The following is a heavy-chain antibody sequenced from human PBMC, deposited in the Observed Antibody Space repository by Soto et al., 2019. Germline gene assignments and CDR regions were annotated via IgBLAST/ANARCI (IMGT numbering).Heavy chain of an antibody. CDR2: IYYSGST. V-gene: IGHV4-59*01. D-gene: IGHD7-27*01. Sequence: TLSLTCTVSGGSISSYYWSWIRQPPGKGLEWIGYIYYSGSTNYNPSLKSRVTISVDTSKNQFSLKLNSVTAADTAVYYCARAELGTTPSDYWGQGTLVTVSS. CDR3: ARAELGTTPSDY. CDR1: GGSISSYY. J-gene: IGHJ4*02.